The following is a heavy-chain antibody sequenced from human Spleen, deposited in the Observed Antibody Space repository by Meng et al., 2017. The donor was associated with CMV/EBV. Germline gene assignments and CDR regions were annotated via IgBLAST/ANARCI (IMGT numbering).Heavy chain of an antibody. CDR1: GFTFSSYS. V-gene: IGHV3-21*01. Sequence: GGSLRLSCAASGFTFSSYSMNWVRQAPGKGLEWVSSISSSSSYIYYADSLKGRFTISRDNAKNSLYLQMNSLRAEDTAVYYCARAAEKRFLEWLQTDPNWFDPWGQGTLVTVSS. CDR3: ARAAEKRFLEWLQTDPNWFDP. J-gene: IGHJ5*02. CDR2: ISSSSSYI. D-gene: IGHD3-3*01.